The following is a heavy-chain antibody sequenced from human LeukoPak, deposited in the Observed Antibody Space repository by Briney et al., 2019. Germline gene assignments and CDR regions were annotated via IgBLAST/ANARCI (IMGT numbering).Heavy chain of an antibody. V-gene: IGHV4-59*01. CDR3: ARDLPYDSSGYGAFDI. CDR1: GGSISSYH. Sequence: SETLSLTCTVSGGSISSYHWSWIRQPPGKGLEWIGYIYYSGSTNYNPSLKSRVTISVDTSKNQFSLKLSSVTAADTAVYYCARDLPYDSSGYGAFDIWGQGTMVTVSS. CDR2: IYYSGST. D-gene: IGHD3-22*01. J-gene: IGHJ3*02.